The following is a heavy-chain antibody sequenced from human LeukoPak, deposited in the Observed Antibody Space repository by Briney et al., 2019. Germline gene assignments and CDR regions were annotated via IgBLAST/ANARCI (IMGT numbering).Heavy chain of an antibody. CDR2: IYHSGST. V-gene: IGHV4-38-2*02. J-gene: IGHJ6*03. CDR1: GYSISSGYY. D-gene: IGHD6-19*01. Sequence: SETLSLTCTVSGYSISSGYYWGWIRQPPGKGLEWIGSIYHSGSTYYNPSLKSRVTISVDTSKNQFSLKLSSVTAADTAVYYCARAASSGWYVDYYYYYMDVWGKGTTVTVSS. CDR3: ARAASSGWYVDYYYYYMDV.